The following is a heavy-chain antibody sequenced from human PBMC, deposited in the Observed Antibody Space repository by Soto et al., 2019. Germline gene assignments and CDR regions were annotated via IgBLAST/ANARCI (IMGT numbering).Heavy chain of an antibody. CDR3: ARFYRQYGSGSYNDY. D-gene: IGHD3-10*01. CDR2: ISSSSSYI. Sequence: GGSLRLSCAASGFTFSSYSMNWVRQAPGKGLEWVSSISSSSSYIYYADSVKGRFTISRDNAKNSLYLQMNSLRAEDTAVYYCARFYRQYGSGSYNDYWGQGTLVTVSS. CDR1: GFTFSSYS. V-gene: IGHV3-21*01. J-gene: IGHJ4*02.